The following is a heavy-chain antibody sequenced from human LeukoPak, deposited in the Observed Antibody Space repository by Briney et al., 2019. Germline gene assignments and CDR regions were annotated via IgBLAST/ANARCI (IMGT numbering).Heavy chain of an antibody. CDR3: ARGRYSSSSSPIGY. J-gene: IGHJ4*02. CDR2: VSGNGDSA. CDR1: GFTFSNYA. Sequence: GGSLRLSCAASGFTFSNYAMSWVRQAAGKGLEWVSGVSGNGDSAYYADSVKGRCTISSDNSKNTLYLQMNSLRAEDTAVYYCARGRYSSSSSPIGYWGQGTLV. D-gene: IGHD6-6*01. V-gene: IGHV3-23*01.